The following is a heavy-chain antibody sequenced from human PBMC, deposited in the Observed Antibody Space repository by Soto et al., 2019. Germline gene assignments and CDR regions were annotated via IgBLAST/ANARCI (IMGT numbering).Heavy chain of an antibody. CDR2: IFTHNGNT. Sequence: QVQLVQSGAEVKKPGASVKVSCKASGYTFASYAISWVRQAPGQGLEWMGGIFTHNGNTYYAQKVQGRVSLTRDTTTRKVYMELGDRRSDATAVYYCARGKMLSPPFPVYWGQGTLVTVSS. CDR3: ARGKMLSPPFPVY. J-gene: IGHJ4*02. CDR1: GYTFASYA. D-gene: IGHD3-10*02. V-gene: IGHV1-18*01.